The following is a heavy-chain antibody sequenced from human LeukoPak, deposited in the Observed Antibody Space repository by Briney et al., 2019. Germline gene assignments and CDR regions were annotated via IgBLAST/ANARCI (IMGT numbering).Heavy chain of an antibody. Sequence: ASVKVSCTASGYTFTNYDINWVRQATGPRLEWMGWMNPNSGNTCYAQELQGRVTMTRNSSISTAFMELSSLRSEDTAVYYCARGGTIYDSILEDAFDIWGQGTMVTVSS. D-gene: IGHD3-22*01. J-gene: IGHJ3*02. CDR3: ARGGTIYDSILEDAFDI. CDR2: MNPNSGNT. CDR1: GYTFTNYD. V-gene: IGHV1-8*01.